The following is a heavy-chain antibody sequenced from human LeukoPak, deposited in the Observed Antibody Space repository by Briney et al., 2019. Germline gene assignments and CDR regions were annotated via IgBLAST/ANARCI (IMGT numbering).Heavy chain of an antibody. Sequence: SETLSLTCTVSGGSISSYYWSWIRQPAGKGLEWIGRIYTSGSTNCNPSLKSRVTMSVDTSKNQFSLKLSSVTAADTAVYYCARDRFLEWMDYYYYGMDVWGQGTTVTVSS. J-gene: IGHJ6*02. CDR1: GGSISSYY. CDR3: ARDRFLEWMDYYYYGMDV. CDR2: IYTSGST. D-gene: IGHD3-3*01. V-gene: IGHV4-4*07.